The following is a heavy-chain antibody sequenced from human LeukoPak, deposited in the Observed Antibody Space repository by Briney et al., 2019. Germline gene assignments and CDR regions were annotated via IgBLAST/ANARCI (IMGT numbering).Heavy chain of an antibody. Sequence: ASVNVSCKASGYTFTSYGISWVRQAPGQGLEWMGCISTSNGNTKYAQNLQGRVTMTTDTSTTTAYMELRSLRSDDTAVYYCARDGLGSWGSYRELDFWGQGTLVTVSS. V-gene: IGHV1-18*01. J-gene: IGHJ4*02. CDR2: ISTSNGNT. D-gene: IGHD3-16*02. CDR3: ARDGLGSWGSYRELDF. CDR1: GYTFTSYG.